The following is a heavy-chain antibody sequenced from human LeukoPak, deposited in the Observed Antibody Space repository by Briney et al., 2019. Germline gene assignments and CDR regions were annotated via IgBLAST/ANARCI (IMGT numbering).Heavy chain of an antibody. Sequence: PSETLSLTCTVSGGSISSSSNYWAWIRQSPGKGLEWIGSIYYSGSTYYNPSLKSRVTISVDTSKNQFSLKLSSVTAADTAVYYCARDGPGGYDQGGFDYWGQGTLVTVSS. J-gene: IGHJ4*02. CDR3: ARDGPGGYDQGGFDY. V-gene: IGHV4-39*07. CDR1: GGSISSSSNY. CDR2: IYYSGST. D-gene: IGHD5-12*01.